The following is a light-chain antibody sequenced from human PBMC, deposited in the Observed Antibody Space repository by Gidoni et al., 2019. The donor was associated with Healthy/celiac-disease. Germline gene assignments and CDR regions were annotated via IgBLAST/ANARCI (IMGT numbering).Light chain of an antibody. CDR3: QQRSNWLIT. J-gene: IGKJ5*01. V-gene: IGKV3-11*01. CDR2: DAS. CDR1: QSVSSY. Sequence: DIVLTQSPATLSLSPGERATLSCRASQSVSSYLAWYQQKPGQAPRLLIYDASNRATGTPARFSGSGSGTDFTLTISSLEPEDFAVYYCQQRSNWLITFGQGTRLEIK.